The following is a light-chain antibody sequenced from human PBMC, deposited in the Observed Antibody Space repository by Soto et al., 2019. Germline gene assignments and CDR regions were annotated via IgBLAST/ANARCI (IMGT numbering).Light chain of an antibody. CDR3: NSYTSSSTLVWV. V-gene: IGLV2-14*01. J-gene: IGLJ3*02. Sequence: QSALTQPASVSGSPGQSITISCTGTSSDVGGYNYVSWYQQHPGKAPKLMIYEVSNRPSGVSNRFSGSKSGNTASLTISGLQAEDEADYYCNSYTSSSTLVWVFGGGTKLTVL. CDR2: EVS. CDR1: SSDVGGYNY.